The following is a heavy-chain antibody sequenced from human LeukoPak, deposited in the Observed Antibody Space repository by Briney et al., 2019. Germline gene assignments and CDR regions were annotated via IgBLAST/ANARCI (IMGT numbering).Heavy chain of an antibody. D-gene: IGHD4-17*01. Sequence: GRSLRLSCAASGFTFSSYEMNWVRQAPGKGLEWVSYISSSGGTIYYADSVKGRFTISRDNAKNSVHLQMNSLRAEDTAVYYCARVHDYGYYYGMDVWGQGTTVTVSS. V-gene: IGHV3-48*03. CDR1: GFTFSSYE. CDR2: ISSSGGTI. J-gene: IGHJ6*02. CDR3: ARVHDYGYYYGMDV.